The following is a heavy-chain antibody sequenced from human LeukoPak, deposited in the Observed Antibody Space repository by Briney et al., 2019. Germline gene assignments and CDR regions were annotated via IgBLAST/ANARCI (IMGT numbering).Heavy chain of an antibody. Sequence: SETLSLTCTVSGGSISSSSYYWGWIRQPPGKGLEWIGSIYYSGSTYYNPSLKSRVTISVDTSKNQFSLKLSSVTAADTAVYYCARQTLQYYYDSSGYYIVYWGQGTLVTVSS. CDR2: IYYSGST. J-gene: IGHJ4*02. CDR3: ARQTLQYYYDSSGYYIVY. D-gene: IGHD3-22*01. CDR1: GGSISSSSYY. V-gene: IGHV4-39*01.